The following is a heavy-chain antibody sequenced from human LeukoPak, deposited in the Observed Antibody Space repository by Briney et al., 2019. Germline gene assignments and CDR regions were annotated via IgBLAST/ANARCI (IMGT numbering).Heavy chain of an antibody. CDR2: IYPGGGVI. V-gene: IGHV3-11*01. Sequence: GGSLRLSRAASGLTLSDCYMSWIRQAPGKGLECVAYIYPGGGVIYYADSVKGRFTIFRDNTKNSLYLQMSSLRAEDTAIYYCARDYHNKGHDYWGPGTLVTVSS. CDR3: ARDYHNKGHDY. CDR1: GLTLSDCY. J-gene: IGHJ4*02. D-gene: IGHD2/OR15-2a*01.